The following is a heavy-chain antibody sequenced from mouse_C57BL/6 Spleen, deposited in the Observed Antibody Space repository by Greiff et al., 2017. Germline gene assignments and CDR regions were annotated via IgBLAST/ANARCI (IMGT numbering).Heavy chain of an antibody. CDR3: TIYYGSSYRYAMDY. CDR1: GYTFTDYE. CDR2: IDPETGGT. V-gene: IGHV1-15*01. Sequence: QVQLQQSGAELVRPGASVTLSCKASGYTFTDYEMHWVKQTPVHGLEWIGAIDPETGGTAYNQKFKGKDILTADKSSSTAYKELRSLTSEDSAVYYCTIYYGSSYRYAMDYWGQGTSVTVSS. D-gene: IGHD1-1*01. J-gene: IGHJ4*01.